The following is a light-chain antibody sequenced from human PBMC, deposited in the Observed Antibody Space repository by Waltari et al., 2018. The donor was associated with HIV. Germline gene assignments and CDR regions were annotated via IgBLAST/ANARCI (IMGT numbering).Light chain of an antibody. V-gene: IGLV2-8*01. CDR1: SSDVGRYAY. CDR3: TSYAGINPVA. Sequence: QSALLQPPSAPGSPGQSVTTSCTGTSSDVGRYAYAPWYPQHPGNAPKLLIYESNKRPSGVPDRFSGSKSGNTASLTVSGLQAEDEAEYYCTSYAGINPVAFGGGTNLTVL. J-gene: IGLJ2*01. CDR2: ESN.